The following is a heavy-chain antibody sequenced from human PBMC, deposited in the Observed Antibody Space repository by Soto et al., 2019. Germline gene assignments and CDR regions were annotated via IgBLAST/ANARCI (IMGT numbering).Heavy chain of an antibody. V-gene: IGHV3-23*01. CDR1: GFICSSYD. D-gene: IGHD1-1*01. Sequence: GGSLRLSCAVSGFICSSYDMSWVRQAPGKGLEWVSTILVGGSTHYEDSVKGRFTISRDTSKNTVYLQMNSLTAGDTAFYYCAKATATSGEAFDIYGQVTMVTFTS. CDR3: AKATATSGEAFDI. J-gene: IGHJ3*02. CDR2: ILVGGST.